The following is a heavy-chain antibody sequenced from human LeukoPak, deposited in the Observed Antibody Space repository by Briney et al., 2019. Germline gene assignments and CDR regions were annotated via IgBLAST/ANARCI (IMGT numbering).Heavy chain of an antibody. CDR1: GFTFSDYY. D-gene: IGHD2-21*01. Sequence: GGSLRLSCAASGFTFSDYYMSWIRQAPGKGLEWVSYISSSGSTIYYADSVKGRFTISRDNSKNTLYLQMNSLRAEDTAVYYCAKEGAYCGGDCYLVPYYFDYWGQGTLVTVSS. CDR2: ISSSGSTI. J-gene: IGHJ4*02. V-gene: IGHV3-11*01. CDR3: AKEGAYCGGDCYLVPYYFDY.